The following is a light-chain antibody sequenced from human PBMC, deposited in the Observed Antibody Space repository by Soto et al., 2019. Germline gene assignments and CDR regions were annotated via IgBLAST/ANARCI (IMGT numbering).Light chain of an antibody. Sequence: DIQMTQSPSTLSASVGDRVTITCRASQSISSWLAWYQQKPGKAPKLLIYKASSLESGVPSRFSGSGSGTEFTLTISSLQPDDFATYYCQQYSTYWTFGQGTKVVIK. CDR1: QSISSW. CDR2: KAS. CDR3: QQYSTYWT. V-gene: IGKV1-5*03. J-gene: IGKJ1*01.